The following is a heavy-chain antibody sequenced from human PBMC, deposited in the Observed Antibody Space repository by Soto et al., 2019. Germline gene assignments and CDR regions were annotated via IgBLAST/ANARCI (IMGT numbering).Heavy chain of an antibody. J-gene: IGHJ4*02. V-gene: IGHV1-69*13. CDR1: GGSFSSYA. D-gene: IGHD6-6*01. Sequence: SVKVSCKASGGSFSSYAISWVRQAPGQGLEWMGGIIPIFGTPSYAQKFQGRVAITADESTSTAYMELSSLRSEDTAVYYCAREYRSSSGRFDNWGQGTLVTVSS. CDR3: AREYRSSSGRFDN. CDR2: IIPIFGTP.